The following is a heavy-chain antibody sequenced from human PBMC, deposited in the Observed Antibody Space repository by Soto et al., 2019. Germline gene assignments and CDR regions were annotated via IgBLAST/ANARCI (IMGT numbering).Heavy chain of an antibody. CDR2: IYYSGST. Sequence: SETLCLTWTVAGGSIIGGDCYWSRIHQPPGKGLEWIGHIYYSGSTYYNPSLKSRVTISVDKSKNQFSLKLTSVTAADTAIYSCNKFSGTSRAPAALGQGTLVTVSS. CDR1: GGSIIGGDCY. D-gene: IGHD1-26*01. CDR3: NKFSGTSRAPAA. J-gene: IGHJ5*02. V-gene: IGHV4-30-4*03.